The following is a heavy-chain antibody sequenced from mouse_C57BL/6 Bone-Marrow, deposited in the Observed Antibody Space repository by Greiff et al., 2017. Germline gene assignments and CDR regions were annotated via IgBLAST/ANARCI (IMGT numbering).Heavy chain of an antibody. CDR2: IYPSDSET. V-gene: IGHV1-61*01. CDR1: GYTFTSYW. J-gene: IGHJ4*01. D-gene: IGHD1-1*01. CDR3: SRSSVYYGSSSYAMDY. Sequence: VQLQQSGAELVRPGSSVKLSCKASGYTFTSYWMDWVKQRPGQGLEWIGNIYPSDSETHYNQKFKGKATLTVDKSYSTAYMQLSSLTSEDSAIYYCSRSSVYYGSSSYAMDYWGQGTSVTVSS.